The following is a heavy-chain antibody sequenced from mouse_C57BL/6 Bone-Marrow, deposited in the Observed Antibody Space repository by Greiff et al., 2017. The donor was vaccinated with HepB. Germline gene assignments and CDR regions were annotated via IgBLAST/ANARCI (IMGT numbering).Heavy chain of an antibody. V-gene: IGHV1-50*01. D-gene: IGHD1-1*01. CDR2: IDPYDSYT. CDR3: ASSSITAVGFYY. CDR1: GYTFTSYW. J-gene: IGHJ2*01. Sequence: QVQLQQPGAELVKPGASVKLSCKASGYTFTSYWMQWVKQRPGQGLEWIGEIDPYDSYTNYNQTFKVKATLTVDTSSSTAYMPLSSLTSEDSAVDYCASSSITAVGFYYWGQGTTLTVSS.